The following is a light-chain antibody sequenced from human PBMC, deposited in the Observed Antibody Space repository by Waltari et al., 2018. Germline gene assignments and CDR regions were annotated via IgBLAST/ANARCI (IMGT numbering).Light chain of an antibody. CDR1: QSVSSSY. Sequence: EIVLTQSPGSLSLSPGESATFSCRASQSVSSSYLAWYQQKPGQAPRLLIYGASSRATGIPDRFSGSGSGTDFTLTISRLEPEDFAVYYCQQYGSSPLTFGGGTKVEIK. J-gene: IGKJ4*01. CDR3: QQYGSSPLT. V-gene: IGKV3-20*01. CDR2: GAS.